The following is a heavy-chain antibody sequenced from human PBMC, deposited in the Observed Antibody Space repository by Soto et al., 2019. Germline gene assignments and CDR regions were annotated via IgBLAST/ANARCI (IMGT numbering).Heavy chain of an antibody. CDR3: ATTFYSGPD. CDR2: ISFDGSNK. CDR1: GFTFSNYG. V-gene: IGHV3-30*03. D-gene: IGHD5-12*01. Sequence: GGSLRLSCAASGFTFSNYGMHWVRQAPGKGLEWVAVISFDGSNKYYADSVKGRFTISRDNSKNTLYLQMHSPRAEDTAVYYCATTFYSGPDWGQGTLVTVSS. J-gene: IGHJ4*02.